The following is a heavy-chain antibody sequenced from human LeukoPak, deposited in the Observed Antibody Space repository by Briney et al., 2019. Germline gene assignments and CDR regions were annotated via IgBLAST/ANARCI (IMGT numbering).Heavy chain of an antibody. D-gene: IGHD6-19*01. J-gene: IGHJ4*02. CDR1: GGSISSGDYY. Sequence: PSETLSLTCTVSGGSISSGDYYWSWIRQPPGKGLEWIGYIYYSGSTYYNPSLKSRVTISVDTSKNQFSLKLSSVTAADTAVYYCARDSIGGYSSGWYGPYFDYWGQRTLVTLSS. V-gene: IGHV4-30-4*01. CDR3: ARDSIGGYSSGWYGPYFDY. CDR2: IYYSGST.